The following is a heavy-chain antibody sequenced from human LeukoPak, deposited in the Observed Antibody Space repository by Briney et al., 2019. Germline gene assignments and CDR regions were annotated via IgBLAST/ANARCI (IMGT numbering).Heavy chain of an antibody. Sequence: SETLSLTCAVYGGSFSGYYWGWIRQPPGKGLEWIGEINHSGSTNYNPSLKSRVTISVDTSKNQFSLKLSSVTAADTAMYYCARGGAVAVDYWGQGTLVTVSS. CDR3: ARGGAVAVDY. J-gene: IGHJ4*02. V-gene: IGHV4-34*01. CDR1: GGSFSGYY. D-gene: IGHD6-19*01. CDR2: INHSGST.